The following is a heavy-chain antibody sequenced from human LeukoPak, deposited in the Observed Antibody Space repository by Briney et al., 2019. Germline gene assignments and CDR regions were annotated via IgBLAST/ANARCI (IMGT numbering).Heavy chain of an antibody. V-gene: IGHV3-53*01. D-gene: IGHD6-19*01. CDR2: IYSGGST. CDR1: GFTVSSNY. CDR3: ARDRAAVAYWYFDL. J-gene: IGHJ2*01. Sequence: GGSLGLSCAASGFTVSSNYMSWVRQAPGKGLEWVSVIYSGGSTYYADSVKGRFTISRDNSKNTLYLQMNSLRAEDTAVYYCARDRAAVAYWYFDLWGRGTLVTVSS.